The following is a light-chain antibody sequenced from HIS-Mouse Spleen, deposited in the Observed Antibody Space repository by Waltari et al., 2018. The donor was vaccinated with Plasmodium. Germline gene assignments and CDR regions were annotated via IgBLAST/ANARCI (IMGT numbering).Light chain of an antibody. Sequence: SSELTQDPAVSVALGQTVRITCQGDSLRSYYASWYQQNPGQAPVLVIYGKNNRTSGIPDRFCGSSSGNPASLTITGAQAEDEADYYCNSRDSSGTHGVFGGGTKLTVL. CDR1: SLRSYY. CDR2: GKN. V-gene: IGLV3-19*01. CDR3: NSRDSSGTHGV. J-gene: IGLJ2*01.